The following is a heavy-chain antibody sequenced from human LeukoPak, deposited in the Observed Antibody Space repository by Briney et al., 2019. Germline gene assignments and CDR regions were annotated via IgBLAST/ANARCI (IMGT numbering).Heavy chain of an antibody. CDR1: GSTFSSYG. Sequence: PGGSLRLSCAASGSTFSSYGMHWVRQAPGKGLEWVAVISYDGSNKYYADSVKGRFTISRDNSKNTLYLQMNSLRAEDTAVYYCAKVGYYDSSGYFDYWGQGTLVTVSS. V-gene: IGHV3-30*18. CDR2: ISYDGSNK. D-gene: IGHD3-22*01. CDR3: AKVGYYDSSGYFDY. J-gene: IGHJ4*02.